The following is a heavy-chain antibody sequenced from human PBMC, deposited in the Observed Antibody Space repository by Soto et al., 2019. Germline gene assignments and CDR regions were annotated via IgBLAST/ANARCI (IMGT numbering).Heavy chain of an antibody. Sequence: GGSLRLSCAASGFIFENFVMHWVRQPPGKGLEWVALISWDGDDTYYVDSVKGRFTISRDNSKNTLYLQMNSLRAEDTAVYYCAKAYSSSPDSYYYYMDVWGKGTTVTVSS. CDR1: GFIFENFV. V-gene: IGHV3-43D*03. D-gene: IGHD6-6*01. CDR3: AKAYSSSPDSYYYYMDV. J-gene: IGHJ6*03. CDR2: ISWDGDDT.